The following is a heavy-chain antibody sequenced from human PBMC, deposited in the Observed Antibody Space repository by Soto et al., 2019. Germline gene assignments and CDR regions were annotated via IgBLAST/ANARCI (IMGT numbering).Heavy chain of an antibody. CDR1: GGSISSYY. V-gene: IGHV4-59*08. J-gene: IGHJ6*03. CDR3: ARLSYSGYDYYYYYMDV. CDR2: IYYSGST. Sequence: SETLSLTCTVSGGSISSYYWIWIRQPPGKGLEWIGYIYYSGSTNYNPSLKSRVTISVDTSKIQFSLKLSSVTAADTAVYYCARLSYSGYDYYYYYMDVWGKGTTVTVSS. D-gene: IGHD5-12*01.